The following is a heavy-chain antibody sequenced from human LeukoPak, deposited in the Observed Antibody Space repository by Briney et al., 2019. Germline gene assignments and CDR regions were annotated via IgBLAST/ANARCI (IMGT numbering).Heavy chain of an antibody. J-gene: IGHJ4*02. CDR1: GFTFSSYS. Sequence: GGSLRLSCAASGFTFSSYSMHWVRQAPGKGLEWVAFIRYDGSNKYYADSVKGRFTISRDNSKNTLYLQMNSLRAEDTAVYYCANDLEGGSYWGHYFDYWGQGTLVTVSS. CDR3: ANDLEGGSYWGHYFDY. CDR2: IRYDGSNK. D-gene: IGHD1-26*01. V-gene: IGHV3-30*02.